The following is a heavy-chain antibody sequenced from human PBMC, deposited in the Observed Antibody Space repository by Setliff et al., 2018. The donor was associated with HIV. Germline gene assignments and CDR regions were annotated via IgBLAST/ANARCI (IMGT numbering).Heavy chain of an antibody. V-gene: IGHV4-4*09. D-gene: IGHD3-9*01. CDR2: IYTTGST. Sequence: SETLSLTCTVSGDSISNYYWSWVRQPPGKGLEWIGYIYTTGSTNYNPSLKSRVVMSVDTSKNQFSLKLTSVTAADTATYYCARSYFDMMTGYYAFDYWGQGTPVTVSS. CDR3: ARSYFDMMTGYYAFDY. CDR1: GDSISNYY. J-gene: IGHJ4*02.